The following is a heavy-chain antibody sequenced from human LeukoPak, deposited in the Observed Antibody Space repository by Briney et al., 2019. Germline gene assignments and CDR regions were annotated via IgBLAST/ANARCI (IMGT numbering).Heavy chain of an antibody. D-gene: IGHD3-10*01. CDR3: ARVDSMVRGTTALGY. J-gene: IGHJ4*02. V-gene: IGHV1-2*02. CDR1: GYTFTGYY. Sequence: ASVKVSCKASGYTFTGYYIHWVRQAPGQGLEWMGWINPNSGGTNYAQKFQGRVTMTRDTSISTAYMELSRLRSDDTAVYYCARVDSMVRGTTALGYWGQGTLVTVSS. CDR2: INPNSGGT.